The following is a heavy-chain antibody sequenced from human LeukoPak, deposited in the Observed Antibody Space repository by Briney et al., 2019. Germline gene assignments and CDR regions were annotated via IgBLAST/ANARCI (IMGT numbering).Heavy chain of an antibody. J-gene: IGHJ4*02. CDR1: GGSISSYY. Sequence: PSETLSLTCTVSGGSISSYYWSWIRQPPGKGLEWIGYIYYSGSTNYNPSLKSRVTISVDTSKNQFSLKLSSVTAADTAVYYCARRHDILTGSPFDYWGQGTLVTVSS. CDR2: IYYSGST. D-gene: IGHD3-9*01. V-gene: IGHV4-59*01. CDR3: ARRHDILTGSPFDY.